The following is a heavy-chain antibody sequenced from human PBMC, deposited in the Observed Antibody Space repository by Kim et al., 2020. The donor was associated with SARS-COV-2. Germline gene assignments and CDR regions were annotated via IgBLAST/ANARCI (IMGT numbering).Heavy chain of an antibody. CDR3: AKDGTGSYYYYYYYMDV. CDR1: GFTFDDYA. V-gene: IGHV3-43*02. CDR2: ISGDGGST. D-gene: IGHD3-10*01. Sequence: GGSLRLSCAASGFTFDDYAMHWVRQAPGKGLEWVSLISGDGGSTYYADSVKGRFTISRDNSKNSLYLQMNSLRTEDTALYYCAKDGTGSYYYYYYYMDVWGKGTTVTVSS. J-gene: IGHJ6*03.